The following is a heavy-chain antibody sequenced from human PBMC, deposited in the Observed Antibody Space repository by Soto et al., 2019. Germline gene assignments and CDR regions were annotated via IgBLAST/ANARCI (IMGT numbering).Heavy chain of an antibody. D-gene: IGHD5-12*01. CDR1: GYTFTGHW. CDR3: TRHTGYDSSLDY. CDR2: IDPSDSYT. Sequence: PGESLKISCQGSGYTFTGHWISWVRQMPGKGLEWMGRIDPSDSYTDYSPTVQGHVTMSADKSINTAYLQWSSLQASDTAVYYCTRHTGYDSSLDYWGQGTLLTVSS. V-gene: IGHV5-10-1*01. J-gene: IGHJ4*02.